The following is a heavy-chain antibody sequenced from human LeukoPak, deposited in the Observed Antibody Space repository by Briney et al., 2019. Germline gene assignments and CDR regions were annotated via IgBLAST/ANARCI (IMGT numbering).Heavy chain of an antibody. CDR1: GGSISSYY. CDR3: ARDSSGYDTLDY. J-gene: IGHJ4*02. CDR2: IYYSGST. D-gene: IGHD5-12*01. V-gene: IGHV4-59*01. Sequence: SETLSLTCAVSGGSISSYYWSWIRQPPGKGLEWIGYIYYSGSTYYNPSLKSRVTISVDTSKNQFSLKLSSVTAADTAVYYCARDSSGYDTLDYWGQGTLVTVSS.